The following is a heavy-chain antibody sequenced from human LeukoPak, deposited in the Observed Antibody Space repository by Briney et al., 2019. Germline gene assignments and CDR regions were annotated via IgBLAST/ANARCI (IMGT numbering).Heavy chain of an antibody. J-gene: IGHJ4*01. D-gene: IGHD4-11*01. Sequence: GGSLRLSCAASGFIFSHHGMHWVRQAPGKGLEWVAVIWSDGTNRFYADSVKGRFTISRDNSQNTVFLQMNNLTVKDTATYYCARDAQRGFDYSNSLKNWGHGTLVTVSS. CDR3: ARDAQRGFDYSNSLKN. CDR1: GFIFSHHG. V-gene: IGHV3-33*01. CDR2: IWSDGTNR.